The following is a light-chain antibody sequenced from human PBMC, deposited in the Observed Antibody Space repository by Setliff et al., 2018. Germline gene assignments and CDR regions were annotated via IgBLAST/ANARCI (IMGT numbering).Light chain of an antibody. J-gene: IGLJ1*01. CDR2: KNS. V-gene: IGLV1-44*01. Sequence: QSALTQPPSASGTPGQRVTISCSGSSSNIGSHSVNWYQQLPGTAPRLLIYKNSQRSSGVPDRFSGSKSGTSASLAISGLQSEDEADYHCATWDDSLNGYVFASGTKVTV. CDR1: SSNIGSHS. CDR3: ATWDDSLNGYV.